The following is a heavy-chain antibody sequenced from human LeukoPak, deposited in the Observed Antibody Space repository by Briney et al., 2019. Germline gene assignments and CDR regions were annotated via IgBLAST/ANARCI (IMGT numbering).Heavy chain of an antibody. J-gene: IGHJ4*02. D-gene: IGHD3-22*01. CDR1: GYTFTCYY. V-gene: IGHV1-2*02. CDR3: ARGVRPYYYDSSGLYYFDY. Sequence: ASVKVSCKASGYTFTCYYMHWVRQAPGQGLEWMGWINPNSGGTNYAQKFQGRVTMTRDTSISTAYMELSRLRSDDTAVYYCARGVRPYYYDSSGLYYFDYWGQGTLVTVSS. CDR2: INPNSGGT.